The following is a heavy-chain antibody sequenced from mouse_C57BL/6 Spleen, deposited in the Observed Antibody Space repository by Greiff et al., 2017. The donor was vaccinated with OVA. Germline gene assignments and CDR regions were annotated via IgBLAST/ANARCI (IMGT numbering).Heavy chain of an antibody. CDR3: SRELNYAMDY. V-gene: IGHV1-64*01. Sequence: QVQLQQPGAELVKPGASVKLSCKASGYTFTSYWMHWVKQRPGQGLEWIGMIHPNSGSTNYNEKFKSKATLTVDKSSSTAYLQLSSLTSEDAAVYYCSRELNYAMDYWGQGTSVTVSS. J-gene: IGHJ4*01. CDR1: GYTFTSYW. CDR2: IHPNSGST.